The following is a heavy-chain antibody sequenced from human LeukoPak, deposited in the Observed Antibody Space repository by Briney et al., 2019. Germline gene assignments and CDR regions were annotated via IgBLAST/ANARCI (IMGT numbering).Heavy chain of an antibody. J-gene: IGHJ4*02. D-gene: IGHD1-1*01. Sequence: MSSETLSLTCAVYGGSFSGYYWSWIRQPPGKGLEWIGEINHSGSTNYNPSLKSRVTISVDTSKNQFSLKLSSVTAADTAVYYCAGGFDGTPSYWGQGTLVTVSS. CDR1: GGSFSGYY. V-gene: IGHV4-34*01. CDR2: INHSGST. CDR3: AGGFDGTPSY.